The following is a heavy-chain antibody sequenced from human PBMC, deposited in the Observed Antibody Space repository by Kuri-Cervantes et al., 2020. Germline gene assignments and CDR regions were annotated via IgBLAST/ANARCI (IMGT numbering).Heavy chain of an antibody. CDR1: GFTFSSYA. D-gene: IGHD4-17*01. CDR3: ARATVTTDY. Sequence: GESLKISCAASGFTFSSYAMSWVRQAPGKGLEWVAFIRYDGSNKYYADSMKGRFTISRDNSKNTLYLQMNSLRAEDTAVYYCARATVTTDYWGQGTLVTVSS. J-gene: IGHJ4*02. CDR2: IRYDGSNK. V-gene: IGHV3-30*02.